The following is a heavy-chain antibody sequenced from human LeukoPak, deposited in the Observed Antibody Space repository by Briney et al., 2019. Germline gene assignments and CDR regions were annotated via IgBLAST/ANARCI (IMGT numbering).Heavy chain of an antibody. CDR1: GFTLSSYG. V-gene: IGHV3-48*03. Sequence: PGGSLRLSCAASGFTLSSYGKSWVRQAPGKGLECVSYISSSGTTRLYADSVKGRFAISRDNAKNSLYLQMNSLRAEDTAVYYCAGAPRDRYSYALHDYWGQGTLVTVSS. CDR3: AGAPRDRYSYALHDY. J-gene: IGHJ4*02. CDR2: ISSSGTTR. D-gene: IGHD5-18*01.